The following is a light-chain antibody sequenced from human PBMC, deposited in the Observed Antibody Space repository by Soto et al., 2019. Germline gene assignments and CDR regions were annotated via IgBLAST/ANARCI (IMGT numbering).Light chain of an antibody. Sequence: QSVLTQPASVSGSPGQSITISCTGTSSDVGGYNYVSWYQQHPGKAPKLMIYEVSNRPSGVSNRFSGSKSGNTASLTISGLQAEDEADYYCSSYTSSSTPLWVFVTGTKLTVL. J-gene: IGLJ1*01. V-gene: IGLV2-14*01. CDR1: SSDVGGYNY. CDR3: SSYTSSSTPLWV. CDR2: EVS.